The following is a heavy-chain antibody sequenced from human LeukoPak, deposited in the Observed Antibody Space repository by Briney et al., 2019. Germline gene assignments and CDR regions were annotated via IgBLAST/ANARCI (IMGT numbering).Heavy chain of an antibody. CDR2: IYYSGST. CDR1: GGPISYSSYY. CDR3: ATEHSSGYYPAAFDM. J-gene: IGHJ3*02. D-gene: IGHD3-22*01. V-gene: IGHV4-39*01. Sequence: PSETLSLTCTVSGGPISYSSYYWRWIRQPPGKGLEWIGSIYYSGSTYYNPSLKSRVTISVDTSKNQFSLKLSSVTAADTAVYYCATEHSSGYYPAAFDMWGQGTMVTVSS.